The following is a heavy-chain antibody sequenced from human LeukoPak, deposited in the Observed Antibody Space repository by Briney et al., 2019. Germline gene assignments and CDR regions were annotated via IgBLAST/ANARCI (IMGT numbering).Heavy chain of an antibody. CDR1: GFTFSSYA. Sequence: GSLRLSCAASGFTFSSYAMSWIRQPPGKGLEWIGEINHSGSTNYNPSLKSRVTISVDTSKNQFSLKLSSVTAADTAVYYCARGPGVVIVVVPAATGTVTPFDYWGQGTLVTVSS. D-gene: IGHD2-2*01. CDR3: ARGPGVVIVVVPAATGTVTPFDY. J-gene: IGHJ4*02. CDR2: INHSGST. V-gene: IGHV4-34*01.